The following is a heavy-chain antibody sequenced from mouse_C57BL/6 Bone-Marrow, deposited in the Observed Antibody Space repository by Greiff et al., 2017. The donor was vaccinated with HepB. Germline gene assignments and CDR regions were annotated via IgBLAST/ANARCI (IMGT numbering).Heavy chain of an antibody. Sequence: QVQLQQSGAELARPGASVKLSCKASGYTFTSYGISWVKQRTGQGLEWIGEIYPRSGNTYYNEKFKGNATLTADKSSSTAYMELRSLTSEVSSVYFCAKEEYYAMDYWGQGTSVTVSS. J-gene: IGHJ4*01. CDR1: GYTFTSYG. CDR3: AKEEYYAMDY. CDR2: IYPRSGNT. V-gene: IGHV1-81*01.